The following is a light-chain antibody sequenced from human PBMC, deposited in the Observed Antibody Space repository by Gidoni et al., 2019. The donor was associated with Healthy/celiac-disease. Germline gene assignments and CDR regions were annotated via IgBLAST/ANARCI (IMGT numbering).Light chain of an antibody. Sequence: DIQMTQSPSSLSASVGDRATITCRASQSISSYLKWYQQKPGEAPKLLIYAASSLQGGVPSRFGGSGSRTDFTLTISSLQPEDFATYYCQQSNSTPRTFGRGTKVEIK. J-gene: IGKJ2*01. CDR3: QQSNSTPRT. V-gene: IGKV1-39*01. CDR1: QSISSY. CDR2: AAS.